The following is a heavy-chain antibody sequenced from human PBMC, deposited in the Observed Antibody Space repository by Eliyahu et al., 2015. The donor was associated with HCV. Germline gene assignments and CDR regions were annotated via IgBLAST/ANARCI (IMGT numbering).Heavy chain of an antibody. CDR1: GFSLSNARMG. Sequence: QVTLKESGPVLVKPTETLTLTCTVSGFSLSNARMGVSWIRQPPGKALEWLAHIFSNDEKSYNTSLKSRLTISKDTSKSQVVLTMTNMDPVDTATYYCARIRDYYDSSGSHFDYWGQGTLVTVSS. J-gene: IGHJ4*02. D-gene: IGHD3-22*01. CDR2: IFSNDEK. V-gene: IGHV2-26*01. CDR3: ARIRDYYDSSGSHFDY.